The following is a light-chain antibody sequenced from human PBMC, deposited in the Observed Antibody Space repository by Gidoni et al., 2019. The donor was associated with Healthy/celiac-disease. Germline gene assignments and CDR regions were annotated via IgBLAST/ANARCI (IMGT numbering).Light chain of an antibody. CDR2: GAS. CDR3: QQYNNGPPYT. V-gene: IGKV3-15*01. J-gene: IGKJ2*01. Sequence: EIVMTQSPATLSVSPGERATLSCRASQSVNSNLAWYQQKPGQAPRLLIYGASTRATGIPARFSGSGSGTEFILTISSLQSEDFAVYYCQQYNNGPPYTFGQGTKLEIK. CDR1: QSVNSN.